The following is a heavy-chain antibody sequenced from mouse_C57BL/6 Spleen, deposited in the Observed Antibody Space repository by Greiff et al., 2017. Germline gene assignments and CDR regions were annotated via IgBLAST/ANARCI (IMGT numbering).Heavy chain of an antibody. V-gene: IGHV2-2*01. Sequence: QVQLKESGPGLVQPSQSLSITCTVSGFSLTSYGVHWFRPSPGKGLEWLGVIWSGGSTDYNAAFISRLSISQDNSKSQVFFKMNSLQADDTAIYYCASFTVVARYAMDYWGQGTSVTGAS. D-gene: IGHD1-1*01. CDR1: GFSLTSYG. CDR2: IWSGGST. CDR3: ASFTVVARYAMDY. J-gene: IGHJ4*01.